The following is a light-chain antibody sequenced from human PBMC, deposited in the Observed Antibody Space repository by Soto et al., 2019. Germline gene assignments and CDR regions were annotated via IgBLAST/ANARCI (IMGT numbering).Light chain of an antibody. CDR3: CSYAAGDSAV. CDR1: SSDVGSYNL. CDR2: EGS. J-gene: IGLJ7*01. Sequence: QSALTQPASVSGSPGQSNTISCTGTSSDVGSYNLVSWYQQHPGKAPKLMIFEGSKRPSGVSNRFSGSKSGNTASLTISGLQAEDEADYYCCSYAAGDSAVFGGGTQLTVL. V-gene: IGLV2-23*01.